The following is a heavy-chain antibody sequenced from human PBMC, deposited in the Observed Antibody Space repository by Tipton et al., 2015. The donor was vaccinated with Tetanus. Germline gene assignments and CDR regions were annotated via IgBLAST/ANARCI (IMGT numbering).Heavy chain of an antibody. D-gene: IGHD4-17*01. CDR3: ARDLTPVITGGGYYCMDV. Sequence: QLVQSGPEVKKPGSSVKVSCKVSGGTFSSYAISWVRQAPGQGLAWMGGIIPLFRTNNYAQKFQGRVTITADESTNTAYMELSSLRSADTAVYYCARDLTPVITGGGYYCMDVWGKGSTVTVSS. J-gene: IGHJ6*03. CDR1: GGTFSSYA. V-gene: IGHV1-69*01. CDR2: IIPLFRTN.